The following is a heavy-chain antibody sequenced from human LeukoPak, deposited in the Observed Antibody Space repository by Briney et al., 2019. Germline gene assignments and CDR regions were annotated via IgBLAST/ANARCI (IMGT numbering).Heavy chain of an antibody. CDR1: GGSISSSSYY. V-gene: IGHV4-39*07. Sequence: SETLSLTCTVSGGSISSSSYYWGWIRQPPGKGLEWIGSIYYSGSTYYNPSLKSRVTISVDTSKNQFSLKLSSVTAADTAVYYCARGGSGYDTGGWFDPWGQGTLVTVSS. CDR2: IYYSGST. D-gene: IGHD5-12*01. CDR3: ARGGSGYDTGGWFDP. J-gene: IGHJ5*02.